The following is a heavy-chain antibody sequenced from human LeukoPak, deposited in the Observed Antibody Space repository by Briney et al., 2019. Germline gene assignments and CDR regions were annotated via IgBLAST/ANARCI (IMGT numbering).Heavy chain of an antibody. D-gene: IGHD3-10*01. CDR3: ARTYFPDAFDI. CDR1: GGSISSYY. Sequence: PSETLSLTCTVSGGSISSYYWSWIRQPPGKGLEWIGYIYYSGSTNYNPPLKSRVTISVDTSKNQFSLKLSSVTAADTAVYYCARTYFPDAFDIWGQGTMVTVSS. V-gene: IGHV4-59*01. CDR2: IYYSGST. J-gene: IGHJ3*02.